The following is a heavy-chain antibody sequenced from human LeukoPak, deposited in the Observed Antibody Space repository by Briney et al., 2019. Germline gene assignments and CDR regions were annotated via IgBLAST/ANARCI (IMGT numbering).Heavy chain of an antibody. V-gene: IGHV3-48*01. CDR2: ISSSSSTI. D-gene: IGHD6-13*01. CDR3: ASLWAVSSSWYETPFDY. CDR1: GFTFSSYS. J-gene: IGHJ4*02. Sequence: PGGSLRLSCAASGFTFSSYSMNWVRQAPGKGLEWVSYISSSSSTIYYADSVKGRFTISRDNAKNSLYLQMNSLRAEDTAVYYCASLWAVSSSWYETPFDYWGQGTLVTVSS.